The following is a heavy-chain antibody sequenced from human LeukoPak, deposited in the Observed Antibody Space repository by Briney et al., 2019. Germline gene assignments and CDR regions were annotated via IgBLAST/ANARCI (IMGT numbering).Heavy chain of an antibody. CDR3: ARDSGYFDY. D-gene: IGHD1-26*01. Sequence: PGGSLRLSCAASGFTFSSYSMDWVRQAPGKGLEWVANIKQDGSEKYYVDSVKGRFTISRDNAKNSLYLQMNSLRAEDTAVYYCARDSGYFDYWGQGTLVTVSS. CDR1: GFTFSSYS. CDR2: IKQDGSEK. V-gene: IGHV3-7*01. J-gene: IGHJ4*02.